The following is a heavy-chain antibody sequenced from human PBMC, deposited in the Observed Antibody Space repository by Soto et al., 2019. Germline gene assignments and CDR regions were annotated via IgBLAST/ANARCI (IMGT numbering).Heavy chain of an antibody. CDR1: GGSFSGYY. V-gene: IGHV4-34*01. J-gene: IGHJ4*02. D-gene: IGHD4-4*01. CDR3: AREWALQYHDY. CDR2: INHSGST. Sequence: SETLSLTCAVYGGSFSGYYWSWIRQPPGKGLEWIGEINHSGSTNYNPSLKSRVAISADTSKYQFSLKLSSVTAADTAVYYCAREWALQYHDYWGQGTLVTVSS.